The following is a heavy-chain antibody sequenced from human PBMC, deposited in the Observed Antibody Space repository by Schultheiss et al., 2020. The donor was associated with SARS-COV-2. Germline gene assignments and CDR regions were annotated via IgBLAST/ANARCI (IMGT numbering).Heavy chain of an antibody. CDR2: ISWNSGSI. Sequence: GGSLRLSCAASGFTFSSYEMNWVRQAPGKGLEWVSGISWNSGSIGYADSVKGRFTISRDNAKNSLYLQMNSLRAEDTALYYCAKFKWPLDYWGQGTLVTVSS. D-gene: IGHD5-12*01. J-gene: IGHJ4*02. CDR3: AKFKWPLDY. V-gene: IGHV3-9*01. CDR1: GFTFSSYE.